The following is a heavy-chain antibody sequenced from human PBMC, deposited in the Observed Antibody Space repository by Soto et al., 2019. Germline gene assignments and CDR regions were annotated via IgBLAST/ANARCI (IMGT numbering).Heavy chain of an antibody. CDR2: IYYSGST. Sequence: PSDTLSLTCTVSGGSISSYYWSWIRQPPGKGLEWIGYIYYSGSTNYNPSLKSRVTISVDTSKNQFSLKLSSVTAADTAVYYCARELMTTVINYFDYWGQGTLVTVSS. CDR1: GGSISSYY. D-gene: IGHD4-17*01. J-gene: IGHJ4*02. CDR3: ARELMTTVINYFDY. V-gene: IGHV4-59*01.